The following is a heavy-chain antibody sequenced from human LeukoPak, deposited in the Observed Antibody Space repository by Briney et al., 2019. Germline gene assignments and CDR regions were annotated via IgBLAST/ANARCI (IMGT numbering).Heavy chain of an antibody. CDR1: GFTFSSYG. CDR2: IWYGGSNK. V-gene: IGHV3-33*06. D-gene: IGHD3-22*01. Sequence: GGSLRLSCAASGFTFSSYGMHWVRQAPGKGLEWVAVIWYGGSNKYYADSVKGRFTISRDNSKNTLYLQMNSLRAEDTAVYYCAKDEHYYDSRGDAFDIWGQGTMVTVSS. CDR3: AKDEHYYDSRGDAFDI. J-gene: IGHJ3*02.